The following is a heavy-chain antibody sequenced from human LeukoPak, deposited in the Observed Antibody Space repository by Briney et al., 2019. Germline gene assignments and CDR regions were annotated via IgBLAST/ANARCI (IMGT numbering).Heavy chain of an antibody. J-gene: IGHJ2*01. CDR2: IFYRGIT. D-gene: IGHD2-15*01. CDR3: ARQNLADRSFDL. CDR1: GGSISSSSYY. Sequence: PSETLSLTCTVSGGSISSSSYYWGWIRQPPGKGLEWIGSIFYRGITYYNPSLKSRVTISVDTSENKFSLKVSSVTAADTAVYFCARQNLADRSFDLWGRGTLATVSS. V-gene: IGHV4-39*01.